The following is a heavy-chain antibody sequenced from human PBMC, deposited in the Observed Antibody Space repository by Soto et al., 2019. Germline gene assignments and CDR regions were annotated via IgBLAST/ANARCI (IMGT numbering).Heavy chain of an antibody. V-gene: IGHV3-23*01. CDR3: ARESDH. CDR1: GFTISSYA. CDR2: ISGSGGGT. J-gene: IGHJ4*02. Sequence: LRLSCVASGFTISSYAMSWVRQAPGKGLEWVSTISGSGGGTYYADSMKGRFTISRDNSKNTLYLQMYSLRVEDTAVYYCARESDHWGQGTLVTVSS.